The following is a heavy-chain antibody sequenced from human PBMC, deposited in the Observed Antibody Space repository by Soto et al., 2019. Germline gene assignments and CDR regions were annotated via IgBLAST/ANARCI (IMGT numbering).Heavy chain of an antibody. V-gene: IGHV3-74*01. CDR2: INSDGSST. CDR1: GFTFSSYW. Sequence: GGSLGLSCAASGFTFSSYWMHWVRQAPGKGLVWVSRINSDGSSTSYAGSVKGRFTISRENAKNSLYLQMNSLRAGDTAVYYCARAEYYGSGSYSDYYYYYMDVWGKGTTVTVSS. D-gene: IGHD3-10*01. J-gene: IGHJ6*03. CDR3: ARAEYYGSGSYSDYYYYYMDV.